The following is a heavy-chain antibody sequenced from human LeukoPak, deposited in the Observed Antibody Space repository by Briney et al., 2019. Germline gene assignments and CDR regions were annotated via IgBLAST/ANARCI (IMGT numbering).Heavy chain of an antibody. Sequence: ASVKVSCKASGYTFTSYGISWVRQAPGQGLEWMGWISAYNGNTNYAQKLQGRVTMTTDTSTSTAYMELRSLRSDDTAVYYCARVSDITMVRGVIIAEYYFDYWGQGTLVTVSS. CDR2: ISAYNGNT. V-gene: IGHV1-18*01. CDR3: ARVSDITMVRGVIIAEYYFDY. D-gene: IGHD3-10*01. J-gene: IGHJ4*02. CDR1: GYTFTSYG.